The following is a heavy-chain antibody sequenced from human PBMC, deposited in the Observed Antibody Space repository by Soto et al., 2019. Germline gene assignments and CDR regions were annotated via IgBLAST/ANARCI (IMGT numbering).Heavy chain of an antibody. D-gene: IGHD3-3*01. Sequence: QVLLVQSGAEVKKPGASVEVSCKASGYTFNSYGVSWVRQAPGQGLEWKGWISAYNGNTKYSQKLPGRVTMTIDTTTSSAYLEVRSLRSDDTAIYYCARYFWSGQLPFYFDQWGQGTLVTVSS. V-gene: IGHV1-18*01. CDR3: ARYFWSGQLPFYFDQ. CDR1: GYTFNSYG. J-gene: IGHJ4*02. CDR2: ISAYNGNT.